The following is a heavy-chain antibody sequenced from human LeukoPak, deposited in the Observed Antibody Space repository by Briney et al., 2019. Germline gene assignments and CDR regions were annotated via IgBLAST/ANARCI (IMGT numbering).Heavy chain of an antibody. V-gene: IGHV5-51*01. J-gene: IGHJ4*02. CDR1: GYSFTSYW. CDR2: IYPGDSDT. CDR3: ARGGGSVEMATITPFFY. Sequence: GESLKISCKGSGYSFTSYWIGWVRQMPGKGLEWMGIIYPGDSDTRYSPSFQGQVTISADKSISIAYLQWSSLKASDTAMYYCARGGGSVEMATITPFFYWGQGTLVTVSS. D-gene: IGHD5-24*01.